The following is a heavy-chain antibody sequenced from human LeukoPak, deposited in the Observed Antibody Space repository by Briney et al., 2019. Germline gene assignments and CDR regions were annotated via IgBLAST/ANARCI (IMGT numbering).Heavy chain of an antibody. CDR1: GFTFSSYA. J-gene: IGHJ5*02. Sequence: PGGSLRLSCAASGFTFSSYAMSWVRQAPGKGLEWVSAISGSGGTTYYADSVKGRFTISRDNSKNTLYLQMNSLRAEDTALYYCAKNVRNRAQSFYLLGQGTLVTVSS. D-gene: IGHD1-14*01. CDR2: ISGSGGTT. V-gene: IGHV3-23*01. CDR3: AKNVRNRAQSFYL.